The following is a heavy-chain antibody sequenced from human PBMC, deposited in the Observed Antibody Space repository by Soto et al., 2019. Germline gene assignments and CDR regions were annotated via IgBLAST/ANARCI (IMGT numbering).Heavy chain of an antibody. CDR3: ARGLPKVAGGAFDI. Sequence: QVHLVESGGGVVQPGRSLTLSCAASGFSFRTSGMHWDRQAPGKGLEWVTGMWYDGHVEGYLDSVKGRFTISRDNSNSLMSLQMSNLRVDDTAVYYCARGLPKVAGGAFDIWGHGTMVTVSS. V-gene: IGHV3-33*01. J-gene: IGHJ3*02. CDR1: GFSFRTSG. CDR2: MWYDGHVE. D-gene: IGHD2-15*01.